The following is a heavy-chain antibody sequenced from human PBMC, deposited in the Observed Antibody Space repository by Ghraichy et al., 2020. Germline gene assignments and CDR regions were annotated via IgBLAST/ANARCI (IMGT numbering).Heavy chain of an antibody. CDR3: VRDADTSGYYHGFFDF. J-gene: IGHJ4*02. CDR1: GYLFTGHY. CDR2: MNPNTGGT. Sequence: VKVSCKASGYLFTGHYIHWVRQAPGQGLEWMGWMNPNTGGTNYAQKFEGRVTMTRDTSLSTAYLELSSLRSDDTAIYYCVRDADTSGYYHGFFDFWGQGSLVPVSS. V-gene: IGHV1-2*02. D-gene: IGHD3-22*01.